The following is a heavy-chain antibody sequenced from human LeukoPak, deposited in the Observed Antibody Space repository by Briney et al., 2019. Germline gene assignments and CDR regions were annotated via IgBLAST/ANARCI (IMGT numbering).Heavy chain of an antibody. Sequence: GGSLRLSCAGSGFTYSNYEMHWVRQAPGKGLEWVSYITGSGRTIYYADSVKGRFTISRDNAKNSLFLQMNSLRAEDTAVYYCSRDTAGFDYWGQGTLVTVSS. J-gene: IGHJ4*02. D-gene: IGHD6-25*01. V-gene: IGHV3-48*03. CDR2: ITGSGRTI. CDR3: SRDTAGFDY. CDR1: GFTYSNYE.